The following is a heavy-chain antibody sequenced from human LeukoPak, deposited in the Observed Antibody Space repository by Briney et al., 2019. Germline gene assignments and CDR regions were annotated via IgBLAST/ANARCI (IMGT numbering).Heavy chain of an antibody. Sequence: SQTLSLTCTVSGGSISSGDYYWSWIRQPPGKGLEWIGYIYYSGSTYYNPSLKSRVTISVDTSKNQFSLKLSSVTAADTAVYYCASPHESPDSGSYFLVYWGQGTLVTVSS. CDR3: ASPHESPDSGSYFLVY. CDR1: GGSISSGDYY. J-gene: IGHJ4*02. CDR2: IYYSGST. D-gene: IGHD1-26*01. V-gene: IGHV4-30-4*08.